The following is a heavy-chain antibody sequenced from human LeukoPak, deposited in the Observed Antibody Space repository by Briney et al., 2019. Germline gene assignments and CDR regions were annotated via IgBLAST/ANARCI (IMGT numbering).Heavy chain of an antibody. D-gene: IGHD6-19*01. J-gene: IGHJ4*02. Sequence: PGGSLRLSCAASGFTFDDYAMHWVRQAPGKGLEWVSGISWNSGSIGYADSVKGRFTISRDNAKNSLYLQMNSLRAEDTALYYCAKTLTPSIAVAANFDYWGQGTLVTVSS. CDR1: GFTFDDYA. CDR2: ISWNSGSI. CDR3: AKTLTPSIAVAANFDY. V-gene: IGHV3-9*01.